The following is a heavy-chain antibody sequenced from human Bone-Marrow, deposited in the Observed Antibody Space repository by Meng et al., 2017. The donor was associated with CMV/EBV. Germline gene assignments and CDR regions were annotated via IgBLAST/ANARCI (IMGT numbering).Heavy chain of an antibody. CDR2: ISYDGSNK. CDR1: GFTFSSYA. D-gene: IGHD1-26*01. J-gene: IGHJ4*02. V-gene: IGHV3-30-3*01. Sequence: QVQLVGSGGGVAQPGRSLRLSCAASGFTFSSYAMHWVRQAPGKGLEWVAVISYDGSNKYYADSVKSRFTISRDNSKNTLYLQMNSLRAEDTAVYYCARGAVGPSGDYWGQGTLVTVFS. CDR3: ARGAVGPSGDY.